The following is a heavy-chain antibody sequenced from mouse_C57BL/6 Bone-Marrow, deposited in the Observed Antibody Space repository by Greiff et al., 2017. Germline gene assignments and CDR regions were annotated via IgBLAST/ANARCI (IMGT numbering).Heavy chain of an antibody. D-gene: IGHD2-10*02. CDR1: GYTFTSYW. J-gene: IGHJ4*01. Sequence: QVQLQQPGAELVRPGSSVKLSCKASGYTFTSYWMHWVKQRPIQGLEWIGNIDPSDSETHYNQKFKDKATLTVDKSSSTAYMQLSSLTSEDSAVYYCARVPSGTGAMDYWDQGTSVTVSS. CDR3: ARVPSGTGAMDY. CDR2: IDPSDSET. V-gene: IGHV1-52*01.